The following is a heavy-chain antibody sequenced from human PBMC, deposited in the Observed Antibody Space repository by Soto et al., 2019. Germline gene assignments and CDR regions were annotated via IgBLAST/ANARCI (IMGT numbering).Heavy chain of an antibody. CDR2: ISWNSGEI. D-gene: IGHD6-19*01. Sequence: EVQLVESGGDLVQPGRSLRLSCAASGFIFDDYAMHWVRQVPGKGLEWVSCISWNSGEISYAGSVKGRFTISRDNAKNSLYLQMNSLRVEDTALYYCAKVRRSGWTDWRTPDFDYWGQGTLVTVSS. CDR1: GFIFDDYA. J-gene: IGHJ4*02. CDR3: AKVRRSGWTDWRTPDFDY. V-gene: IGHV3-9*01.